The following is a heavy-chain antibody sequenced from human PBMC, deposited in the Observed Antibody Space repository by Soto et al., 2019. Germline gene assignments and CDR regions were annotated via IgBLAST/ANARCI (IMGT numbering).Heavy chain of an antibody. J-gene: IGHJ4*02. CDR2: ISWNSGSI. V-gene: IGHV3-9*01. CDR3: ATAVMTATSYYFDY. Sequence: EVQLVESVGGLVQPGRSLRLSCAASGFTFDDYAMHWVRQAPGKGLEWVSGISWNSGSIGYADSVKGRFTISRDNAKNSLYLQMNSLRAEDTALYYCATAVMTATSYYFDYWGQGTLVTVSS. D-gene: IGHD2-21*02. CDR1: GFTFDDYA.